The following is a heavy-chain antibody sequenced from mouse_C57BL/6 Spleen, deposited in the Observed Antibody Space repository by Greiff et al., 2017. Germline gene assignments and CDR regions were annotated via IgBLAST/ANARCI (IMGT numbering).Heavy chain of an antibody. J-gene: IGHJ1*03. CDR1: GYAFSSSW. D-gene: IGHD2-4*01. V-gene: IGHV1-82*01. CDR3: ARSPYDYGGYFDV. Sequence: VQRVESGPELVKPGASVKISCKASGYAFSSSWMNWVKQRPGKGLEWIGRIYPGDGDTNYNGKFKGKATLTADKSSSTAYMQLSSLTSEDSAVYFCARSPYDYGGYFDVGGTGTTVTVSS. CDR2: IYPGDGDT.